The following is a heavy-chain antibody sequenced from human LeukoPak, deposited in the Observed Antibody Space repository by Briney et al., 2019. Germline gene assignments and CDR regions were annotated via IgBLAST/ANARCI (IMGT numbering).Heavy chain of an antibody. J-gene: IGHJ4*02. CDR1: GGSISSSSYY. Sequence: SETLSLTCTVSGGSISSSSYYWGWICQPPGKGLEWFGSIYYSGSTYYNPSLKSRVTISVDTSKNQFSLKLSSVTAADTAVYYCARGGDSMIVVGPFDYWGQGTLVTVSS. CDR2: IYYSGST. D-gene: IGHD3-22*01. CDR3: ARGGDSMIVVGPFDY. V-gene: IGHV4-39*01.